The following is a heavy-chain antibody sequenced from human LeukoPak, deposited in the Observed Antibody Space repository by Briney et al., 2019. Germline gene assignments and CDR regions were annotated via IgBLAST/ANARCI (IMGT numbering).Heavy chain of an antibody. CDR3: ARGVTVWYFDY. CDR1: GGSISSYY. V-gene: IGHV4-59*01. D-gene: IGHD3-16*01. J-gene: IGHJ4*02. Sequence: SETLSLTCTVSGGSISSYYWSWIRQPPGKGLEWIGYIYYSGSTNYNPSLKSRVTISVDTSKNQFSLKLSSVTAADTAVYYRARGVTVWYFDYWGQGTLVTVSS. CDR2: IYYSGST.